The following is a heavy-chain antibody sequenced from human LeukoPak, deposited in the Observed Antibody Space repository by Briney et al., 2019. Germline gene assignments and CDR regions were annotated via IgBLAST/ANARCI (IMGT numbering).Heavy chain of an antibody. V-gene: IGHV3-73*01. D-gene: IGHD5-18*01. J-gene: IGHJ4*02. CDR2: IRSKTNNYAT. CDR1: GFTFSGSA. CDR3: TRRGTAMIENFDY. Sequence: GGSLRLSCAASGFTFSGSAMHWVRQASGKGLEWVGRIRSKTNNYATAYAASVKGRFTISRDDSKSTAYLQMNSLKTEDTAVYYCTRRGTAMIENFDYWGQGTLVTVSS.